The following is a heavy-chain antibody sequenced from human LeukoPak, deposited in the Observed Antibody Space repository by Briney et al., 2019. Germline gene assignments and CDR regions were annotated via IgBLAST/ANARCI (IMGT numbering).Heavy chain of an antibody. V-gene: IGHV1-69*13. J-gene: IGHJ4*02. CDR1: GGTFSSYA. CDR3: ASRYCSSTSCYTASGY. Sequence: SVKVSCKASGGTFSSYAISWVRQAPGQGLEWMGGIIPIFGTANYAQKFQGRVTITADESTSTAYMELSSLRPEDTAVYYCASRYCSSTSCYTASGYWGQGALVTVSS. CDR2: IIPIFGTA. D-gene: IGHD2-2*02.